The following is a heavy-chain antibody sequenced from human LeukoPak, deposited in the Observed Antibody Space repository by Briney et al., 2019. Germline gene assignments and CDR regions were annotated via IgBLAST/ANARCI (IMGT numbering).Heavy chain of an antibody. D-gene: IGHD3-22*01. CDR1: EFTFSNYG. CDR2: ISHDGSKK. J-gene: IGHJ4*02. Sequence: GRSLRLSCAVSEFTFSNYGMHWVRQAPGKGLEWVAVISHDGSKKYYVDSVKGRFTISRDNSKNTLYLQMNSLRAEGTAVYYCANGFYYDSSGYLYGGGFDYWGQGTLVTVSS. V-gene: IGHV3-30*18. CDR3: ANGFYYDSSGYLYGGGFDY.